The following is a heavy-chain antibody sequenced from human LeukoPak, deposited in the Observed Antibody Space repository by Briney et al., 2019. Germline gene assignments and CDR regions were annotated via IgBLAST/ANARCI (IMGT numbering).Heavy chain of an antibody. V-gene: IGHV3-21*01. CDR2: ITTTSSYI. CDR1: AFTFSGYS. CDR3: ARQPPYYGSGIGYMDV. Sequence: GGSLRLSCVASAFTFSGYSMNWVRQAPGKGLEWVSLITTTSSYIYYADSVKGRFTISRDNAKNSLYLQMNSLRAEDTAVYYCARQPPYYGSGIGYMDVWGKGTTVIVSS. D-gene: IGHD3-10*01. J-gene: IGHJ6*03.